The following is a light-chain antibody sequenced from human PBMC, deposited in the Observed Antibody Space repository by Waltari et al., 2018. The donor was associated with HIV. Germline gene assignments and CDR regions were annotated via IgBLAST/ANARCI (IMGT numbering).Light chain of an antibody. CDR1: TTDFGRYNS. J-gene: IGLJ2*01. CDR2: EVT. Sequence: QSALTQPASVSGSPGQSVTISCTATTTDFGRYNSVSWYQQHPGNLPKVIIYEVTSRPSGVPHRFSGSKSGNTASLTISGLQAEDEAIYYCSTHTTTDTLIFGGGTKLTVL. V-gene: IGLV2-14*03. CDR3: STHTTTDTLI.